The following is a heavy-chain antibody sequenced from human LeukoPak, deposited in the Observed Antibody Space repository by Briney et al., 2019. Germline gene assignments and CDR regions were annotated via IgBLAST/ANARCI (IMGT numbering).Heavy chain of an antibody. Sequence: GGSLRLSCIASKFTFGDYGMNWVRQAPGKGLEWVSFISSSGNTIYYTDSVKGRFTISRDNAKNSVNLQMSSLREEDTAVYYCARVGLTTVTRSTAAFDIWGQGTRVTVSS. D-gene: IGHD4-17*01. J-gene: IGHJ3*02. CDR1: KFTFGDYG. CDR2: ISSSGNTI. CDR3: ARVGLTTVTRSTAAFDI. V-gene: IGHV3-48*02.